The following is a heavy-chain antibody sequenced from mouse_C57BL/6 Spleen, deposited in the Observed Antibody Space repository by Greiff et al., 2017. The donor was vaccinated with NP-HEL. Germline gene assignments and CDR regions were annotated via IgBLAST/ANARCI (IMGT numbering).Heavy chain of an antibody. D-gene: IGHD2-2*01. CDR2: ISDGGSYT. J-gene: IGHJ4*01. Sequence: EVMLVESGGGLVKPGGSLKLSCAASGFTFSSYAMSWVRQTPEKRLEWVATISDGGSYTYYPDNVKGRFTISRDNAKNNLYLQMSHLKSDDTAMYYCARIYYGYDGYAMDYWGQGTSVTVSS. CDR1: GFTFSSYA. V-gene: IGHV5-4*03. CDR3: ARIYYGYDGYAMDY.